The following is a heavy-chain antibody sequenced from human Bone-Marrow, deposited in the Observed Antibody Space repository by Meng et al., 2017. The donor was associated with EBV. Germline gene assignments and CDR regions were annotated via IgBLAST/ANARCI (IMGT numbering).Heavy chain of an antibody. CDR2: LIPMSGAQ. CDR1: GGTFNSDA. Sequence: QVRVVQSGAEVKKPGSSVKVSCWTSGGTFNSDAVSWVRQAPGQGLEWMGGLIPMSGAQHYAQKFQGRVTITADESTSTHYMDLSNLRSDDTAMYYCASESGRGFTPDYWGQGTLVTVSS. V-gene: IGHV1-69*01. CDR3: ASESGRGFTPDY. J-gene: IGHJ4*02. D-gene: IGHD3-10*01.